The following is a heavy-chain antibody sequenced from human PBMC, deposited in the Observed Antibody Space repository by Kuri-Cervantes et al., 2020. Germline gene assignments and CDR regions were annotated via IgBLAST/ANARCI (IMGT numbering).Heavy chain of an antibody. CDR3: ARAANGIAVAGRGYYFDY. D-gene: IGHD6-19*01. V-gene: IGHV1-8*02. Sequence: ASVKVSCKASGYTFTSYYMHWVRQATGQGLEWMGWMNPNSGNTGYAQKFQGRVTMTRNTSISTAYMELSSLRSEDTAVYYCARAANGIAVAGRGYYFDYWGQGTLVTVSS. CDR1: GYTFTSYY. CDR2: MNPNSGNT. J-gene: IGHJ4*02.